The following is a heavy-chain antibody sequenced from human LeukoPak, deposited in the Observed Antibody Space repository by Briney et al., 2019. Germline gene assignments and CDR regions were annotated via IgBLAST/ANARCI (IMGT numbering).Heavy chain of an antibody. CDR3: ARMYCSGDSCWFDY. V-gene: IGHV3-74*03. D-gene: IGHD2-15*01. CDR2: INSNGFSI. J-gene: IGHJ4*02. Sequence: GGSLRLSCAASGFTFSSYWMHWVRQAPGKGLVWVSRINSNGFSITYADSVKGRFTISRDNAKKTLYLQMNSLRAEDTAFYYCARMYCSGDSCWFDYWGQGTLVTVSS. CDR1: GFTFSSYW.